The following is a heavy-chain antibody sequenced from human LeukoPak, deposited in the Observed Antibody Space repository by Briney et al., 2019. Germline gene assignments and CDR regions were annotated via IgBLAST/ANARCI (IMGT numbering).Heavy chain of an antibody. V-gene: IGHV4-39*01. CDR2: ISDSGNT. Sequence: KASETLSLTCTVSGGSISNRSYYWGWIRQPPGKGLEWIGKISDSGNTYYSPSLRSRVTISIDTSKNQFSLKLSSVTATDTAVYYCARGEKVLDYLDYWGQGTLVTVSS. CDR3: ARGEKVLDYLDY. D-gene: IGHD3-16*01. J-gene: IGHJ4*02. CDR1: GGSISNRSYY.